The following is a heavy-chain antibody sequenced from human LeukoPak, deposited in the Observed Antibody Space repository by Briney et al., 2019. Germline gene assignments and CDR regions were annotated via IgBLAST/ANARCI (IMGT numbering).Heavy chain of an antibody. CDR1: GYTFTDYY. Sequence: ASVKVSCKASGYTFTDYYIHWMRQAPGEGLEWTGWINPYNGATNYAQKFQGRVTMTRDTSMSTVYMELNTLRSDDTAVYYCARAPYCDFSSCYTGHNWFDPWGQGTLVTVSS. CDR3: ARAPYCDFSSCYTGHNWFDP. D-gene: IGHD2-2*02. CDR2: INPYNGAT. J-gene: IGHJ5*02. V-gene: IGHV1-2*02.